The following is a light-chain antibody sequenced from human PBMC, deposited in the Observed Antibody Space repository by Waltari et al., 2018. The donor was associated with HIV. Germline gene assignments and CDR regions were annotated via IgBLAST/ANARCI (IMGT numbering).Light chain of an antibody. V-gene: IGLV2-23*02. Sequence: QSALTQPASVSGSPGQSITISCPGTSSDVGTYNSVSWYQQHPGKVPKLVIFDVTKRPSGVSDRFSGSKSGNTASLTISGLQAEDEADYYCCTYAVIVVFGGGTKLTVL. CDR3: CTYAVIVV. CDR2: DVT. CDR1: SSDVGTYNS. J-gene: IGLJ2*01.